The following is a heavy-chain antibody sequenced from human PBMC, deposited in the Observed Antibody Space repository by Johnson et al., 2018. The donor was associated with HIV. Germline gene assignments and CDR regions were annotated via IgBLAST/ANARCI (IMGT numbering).Heavy chain of an antibody. CDR3: ARSNWRCYAVDI. D-gene: IGHD1-1*01. CDR2: FYSGGNT. Sequence: VQLVESGAGLVQPGESLRLSCEASGFIVSSNYMNWVRQAPGQGLEWVSIFYSGGNTYYVDSVKARVTISRDNSKNTLYRQMKNLRDEDTAVYYCARSNWRCYAVDIWGQGRMVTV. CDR1: GFIVSSNY. J-gene: IGHJ3*02. V-gene: IGHV3-66*01.